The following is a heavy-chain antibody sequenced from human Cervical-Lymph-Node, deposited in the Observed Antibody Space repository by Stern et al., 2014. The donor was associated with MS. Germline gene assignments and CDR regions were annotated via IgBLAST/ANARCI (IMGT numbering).Heavy chain of an antibody. Sequence: QVQLQESGPGLVKPSQTLSLTCSVSGGSINTGSFYWTWIRQPAGKGLEWIGRISTSGSTNYNPSLRSRVTISIDRSKTQFSLKLTFVTAADTAVYYCATSESVAVSGSDFWGQGTLVTVSS. D-gene: IGHD6-19*01. CDR1: GGSINTGSFY. CDR2: ISTSGST. J-gene: IGHJ4*02. V-gene: IGHV4-61*02. CDR3: ATSESVAVSGSDF.